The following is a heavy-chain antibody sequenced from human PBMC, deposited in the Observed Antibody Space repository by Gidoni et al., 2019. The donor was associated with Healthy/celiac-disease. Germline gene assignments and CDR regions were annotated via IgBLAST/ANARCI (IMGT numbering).Heavy chain of an antibody. V-gene: IGHV3-9*01. J-gene: IGHJ6*02. Sequence: GSIGYAASVKGRFTISRDNAKNSLYLQMNSLRAEDTALYYCAKDHYYDSSGYYDSYYYGMDVWGQGTTVTVSS. CDR2: GSI. D-gene: IGHD3-22*01. CDR3: AKDHYYDSSGYYDSYYYGMDV.